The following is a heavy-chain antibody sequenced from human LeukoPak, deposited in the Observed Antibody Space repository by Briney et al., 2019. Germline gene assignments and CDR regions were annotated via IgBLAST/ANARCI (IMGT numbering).Heavy chain of an antibody. V-gene: IGHV4-34*01. Sequence: SETLSLTCAVYGGSLSGYYWSWIRQPPGKGLEWIGEINHSGSTNYNPSLKSRVTISVDTSKNQFSLKLSSVTAADTAVYYCARGPLGYCSGGSCYRGVRLDYWGQGTLVTVSS. CDR3: ARGPLGYCSGGSCYRGVRLDY. J-gene: IGHJ4*02. CDR1: GGSLSGYY. CDR2: INHSGST. D-gene: IGHD2-15*01.